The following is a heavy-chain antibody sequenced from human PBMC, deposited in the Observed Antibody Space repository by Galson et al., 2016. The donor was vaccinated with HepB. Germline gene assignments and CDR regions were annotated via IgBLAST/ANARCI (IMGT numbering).Heavy chain of an antibody. Sequence: TLSLTCTVSGGSISSAGYYWTWIRHHPGKGLEWIGYIYDSAYTYYTPSLQSRITISLDTSKNQFSLNLGSVTAADTAVYYCARCSSQNWFDSWGQGTLVTVSS. CDR1: GGSISSAGYY. D-gene: IGHD2-15*01. CDR3: ARCSSQNWFDS. V-gene: IGHV4-31*03. CDR2: IYDSAYT. J-gene: IGHJ5*01.